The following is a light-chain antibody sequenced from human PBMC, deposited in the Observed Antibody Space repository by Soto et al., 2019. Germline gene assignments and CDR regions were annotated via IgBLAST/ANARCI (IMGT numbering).Light chain of an antibody. CDR3: QQYNNWPPYT. CDR1: QSITSNY. Sequence: EIVLTQSPGTLSLSPGERATLSCRASQSITSNYLAWYQQKPGQAPRLLIYGPSSRAIGIPHRFSGSGSGTDFTLTISRLEPEDFAVYYCQQYNNWPPYTFGQGTKVEIK. J-gene: IGKJ2*01. CDR2: GPS. V-gene: IGKV3-20*01.